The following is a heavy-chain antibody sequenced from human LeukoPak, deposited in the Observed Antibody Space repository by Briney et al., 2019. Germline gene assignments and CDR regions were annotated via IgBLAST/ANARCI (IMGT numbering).Heavy chain of an antibody. CDR3: AKLGAVAYFDF. J-gene: IGHJ4*02. V-gene: IGHV3-23*01. D-gene: IGHD3-16*01. CDR2: ISVSGNHT. Sequence: GGPLRLPCAASGFTFDRYAMTWVRQAPGKGLEWVSAISVSGNHTYYADSVKGRFTISRDTSKNTLYLQMNSLRAEDTAVYYCAKLGAVAYFDFWGQGTLVTVSS. CDR1: GFTFDRYA.